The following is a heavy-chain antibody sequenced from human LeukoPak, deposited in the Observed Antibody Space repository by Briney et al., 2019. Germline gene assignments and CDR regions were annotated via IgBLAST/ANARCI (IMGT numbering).Heavy chain of an antibody. J-gene: IGHJ4*02. CDR3: AKVILGGYYDSSGYYEDY. CDR1: GFTFSTHA. CDR2: ISYDGSAK. D-gene: IGHD3-22*01. V-gene: IGHV3-30*04. Sequence: GGSLRLSCAASGFTFSTHAMHWVRQAPGEGLEWVAVISYDGSAKFYADSVKGRFTISRDNSKNTVYVLMNSLRPDDTAVYYCAKVILGGYYDSSGYYEDYWGQGTLVTVSS.